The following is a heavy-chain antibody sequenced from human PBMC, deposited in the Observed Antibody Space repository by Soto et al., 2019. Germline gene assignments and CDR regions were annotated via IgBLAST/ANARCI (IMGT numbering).Heavy chain of an antibody. Sequence: EVQLLESGGGLVQPGGSLRLSCGASGFTFSDNAMTWVRQAPGKGLEWVSSISDDGDSTYYADSVKGRFTISRDNSKNTLFLQMSSLGAEDTAVYYCAKYLSIAVNYGLDVWGQGTSVTVSS. CDR3: AKYLSIAVNYGLDV. D-gene: IGHD2-15*01. CDR1: GFTFSDNA. J-gene: IGHJ6*02. V-gene: IGHV3-23*01. CDR2: ISDDGDST.